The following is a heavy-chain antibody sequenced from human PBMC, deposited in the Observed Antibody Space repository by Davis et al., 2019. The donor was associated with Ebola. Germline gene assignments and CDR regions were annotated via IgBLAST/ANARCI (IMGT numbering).Heavy chain of an antibody. CDR3: ARDGGRYYYYGMDV. J-gene: IGHJ6*02. CDR1: GGSFSSSY. CDR2: INYSGRT. D-gene: IGHD3-3*01. Sequence: SETLSLTCTVSGGSFSSSYWSWIRQPPGKGLEWIGFINYSGRTNYNPSLKSRVTISVDKSKTQFSLKLSSVTAADTAVYYCARDGGRYYYYGMDVWGQGTTVTVSS. V-gene: IGHV4-59*12.